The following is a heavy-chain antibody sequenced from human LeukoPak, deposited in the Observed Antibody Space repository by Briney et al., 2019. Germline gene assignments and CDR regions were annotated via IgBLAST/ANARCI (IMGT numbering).Heavy chain of an antibody. J-gene: IGHJ6*02. CDR2: IYPGDSDT. Sequence: GESLKISCKGSGYSFTSYWIGWVRQMPGKGLEWMGIIYPGDSDTTYSPSFQGQVTISADKSVSTAYLQWSSLKASDTAMYYCARRDGYCSSTSCYADYYYGMDVWGQGTTVTVSS. V-gene: IGHV5-51*01. CDR1: GYSFTSYW. D-gene: IGHD2-2*01. CDR3: ARRDGYCSSTSCYADYYYGMDV.